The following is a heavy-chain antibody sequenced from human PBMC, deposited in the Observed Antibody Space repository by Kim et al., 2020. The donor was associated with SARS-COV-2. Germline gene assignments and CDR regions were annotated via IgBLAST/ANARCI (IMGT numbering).Heavy chain of an antibody. V-gene: IGHV1-69*04. J-gene: IGHJ4*02. CDR3: ARGDYYGSGSYYPDY. Sequence: QKFPGRVTITADKSTSTAYMELSSLRSEDTAVYYCARGDYYGSGSYYPDYWGQGTLVTVSS. D-gene: IGHD3-10*01.